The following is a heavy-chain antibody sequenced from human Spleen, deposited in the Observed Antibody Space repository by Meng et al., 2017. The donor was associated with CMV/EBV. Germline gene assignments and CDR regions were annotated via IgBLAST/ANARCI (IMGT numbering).Heavy chain of an antibody. CDR1: GGSIISSSYY. D-gene: IGHD4-23*01. CDR2: IYYTGTT. V-gene: IGHV4-39*07. J-gene: IGHJ4*02. CDR3: ASAYGGNPGTNNY. Sequence: SETLSLTCTVSGGSIISSSYYWGWIRQSPGKGLEWIGSIYYTGTTYSNPSLKRRVTISVDTSKNQFSLNLTSVSAADTAMYFCASAYGGNPGTNNYWGRGTLVTVSS.